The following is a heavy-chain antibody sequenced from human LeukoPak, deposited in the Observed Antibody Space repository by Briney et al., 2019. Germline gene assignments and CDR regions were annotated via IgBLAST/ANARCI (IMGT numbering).Heavy chain of an antibody. V-gene: IGHV3-15*01. CDR3: TTEMITFGGARTHNWFDP. CDR2: IKSKTDGGTT. Sequence: PGGSLRLSCAASGSTFSNAWMSWVRQAPGKGLEWVGRIKSKTDGGTTDYAAPVKGRFTISRDDSKNTLYLQMNSLKTEDTAVYYCTTEMITFGGARTHNWFDPWGQGTLVTVSS. CDR1: GSTFSNAW. J-gene: IGHJ5*02. D-gene: IGHD3-16*01.